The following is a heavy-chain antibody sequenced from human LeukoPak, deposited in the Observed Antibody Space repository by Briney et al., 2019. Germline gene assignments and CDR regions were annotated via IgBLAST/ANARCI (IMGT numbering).Heavy chain of an antibody. CDR3: ARSGRDVGFAFDI. J-gene: IGHJ3*02. V-gene: IGHV4-34*01. CDR2: IKDSGRN. CDR1: GGSFSGYY. D-gene: IGHD5-12*01. Sequence: SETLSLTCAVYGGSFSGYYLSWIRQPPGKGLEWIGEIKDSGRNNYNPSLKSRVTMSADTSKNQFSLNLSSVTAADTAVYYCARSGRDVGFAFDIWGLGTLVTISS.